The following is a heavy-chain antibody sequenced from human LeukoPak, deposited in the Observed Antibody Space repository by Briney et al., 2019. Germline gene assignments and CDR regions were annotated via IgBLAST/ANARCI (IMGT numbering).Heavy chain of an antibody. V-gene: IGHV3-23*01. CDR1: GLTFSSYA. CDR3: AKEGALITGCAFDM. Sequence: GGSLRLSCAASGLTFSSYAMSWVRQAPGKGLESVSVLGRSGDAHYADSVEGRFTISGDISKSTLFLQMNSLRAEDTALYYCAKEGALITGCAFDMWGRGTMVTVSS. CDR2: LGRSGDA. D-gene: IGHD3-16*01. J-gene: IGHJ3*02.